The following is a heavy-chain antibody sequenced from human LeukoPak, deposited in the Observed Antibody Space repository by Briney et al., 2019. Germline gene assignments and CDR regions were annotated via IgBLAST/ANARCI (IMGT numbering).Heavy chain of an antibody. CDR3: ARPLYDSSGYYYVAAFDI. CDR1: GYTFTGYY. D-gene: IGHD3-22*01. Sequence: ASVKVSCKASGYTFTGYYMHWVRQAPGQGLEWMGWINPNSGGTNYAQKFRGRVTMTRDTSISTAYMELSRLRSDDTAVYYCARPLYDSSGYYYVAAFDIWGQGTMVAVSS. CDR2: INPNSGGT. V-gene: IGHV1-2*02. J-gene: IGHJ3*02.